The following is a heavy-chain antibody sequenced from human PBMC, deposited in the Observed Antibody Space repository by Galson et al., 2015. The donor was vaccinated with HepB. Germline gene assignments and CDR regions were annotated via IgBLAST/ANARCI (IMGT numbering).Heavy chain of an antibody. J-gene: IGHJ4*02. D-gene: IGHD2-2*02. V-gene: IGHV1-18*04. Sequence: SVKVSCKASGYTFSNYGISWVRQAPGQGLEWMGWISPFNGNTNYAQKVQGRVTMSTATSTSTAYMELRSLRSDDTAFYYCARGGGPYCSSTSCYTTNYYDRGGNYYPPSWDFDYWGQGTLVTVSS. CDR3: ARGGGPYCSSTSCYTTNYYDRGGNYYPPSWDFDY. CDR1: GYTFSNYG. CDR2: ISPFNGNT.